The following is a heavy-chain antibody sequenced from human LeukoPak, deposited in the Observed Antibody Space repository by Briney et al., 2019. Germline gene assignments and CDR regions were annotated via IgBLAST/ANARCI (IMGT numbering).Heavy chain of an antibody. D-gene: IGHD3-10*01. Sequence: SVKVSCKASGGTFSSHAISWVRQAPGQGLEWMGGIIPIFGTANYAQKFQGRVTITADESTSTAYTELSSLRSEDTAVYYCASLTYYYGSGSSFDPWGQGTLVTVSS. J-gene: IGHJ5*02. CDR3: ASLTYYYGSGSSFDP. V-gene: IGHV1-69*13. CDR1: GGTFSSHA. CDR2: IIPIFGTA.